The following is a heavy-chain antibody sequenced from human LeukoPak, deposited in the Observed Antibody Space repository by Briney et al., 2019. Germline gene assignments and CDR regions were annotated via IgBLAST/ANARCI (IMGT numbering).Heavy chain of an antibody. CDR1: GFTFSSYG. V-gene: IGHV3-30*18. CDR3: AKDYDFWSGYSCQSDY. D-gene: IGHD3-3*01. CDR2: ISYDGSNK. Sequence: PGGSLRLSCAASGFTFSSYGMHWVRQAPGKGLEWVAVISYDGSNKYYADSVKGRFTISRDNSKNTLYLQMNSLRAEDTAVYYCAKDYDFWSGYSCQSDYWGQGTLVTVSS. J-gene: IGHJ4*02.